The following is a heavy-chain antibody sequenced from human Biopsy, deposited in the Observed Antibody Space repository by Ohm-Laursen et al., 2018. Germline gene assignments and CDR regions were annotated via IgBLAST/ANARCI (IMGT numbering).Heavy chain of an antibody. CDR1: GGTFSSFG. J-gene: IGHJ4*02. V-gene: IGHV1-69*13. D-gene: IGHD1-1*01. Sequence: LVKVSCKASGGTFSSFGISWVRQAPRQGLEWMGEINSMFGTTNYAQTFQGRVTITADESTSTAYMEVSSLRSEDTAVYYCAKRGVERGRPLAYWGQGTLVTVSS. CDR3: AKRGVERGRPLAY. CDR2: INSMFGTT.